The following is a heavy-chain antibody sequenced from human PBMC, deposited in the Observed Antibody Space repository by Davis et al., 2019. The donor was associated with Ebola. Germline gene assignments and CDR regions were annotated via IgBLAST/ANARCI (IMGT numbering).Heavy chain of an antibody. D-gene: IGHD6-13*01. J-gene: IGHJ2*01. V-gene: IGHV4-4*02. CDR1: GGSISSSNW. Sequence: MPSETLSLTCAVSGGSISSSNWWSWVRQPPGKGLEWIGEINHSGSTNYNPSLKSRVTISVDTSKNQFSLKLSSVTAADTAVYYCARSTYSSSWKGYFDLWGRGTLVTVSS. CDR2: INHSGST. CDR3: ARSTYSSSWKGYFDL.